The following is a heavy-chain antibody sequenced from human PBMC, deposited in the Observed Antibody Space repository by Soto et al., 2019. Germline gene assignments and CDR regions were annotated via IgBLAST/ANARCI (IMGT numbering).Heavy chain of an antibody. CDR2: TYYRSKWYN. V-gene: IGHV6-1*01. Sequence: SQTLSLTCAISGNGVSSNSAAWNWIRQFPSRGLEWLGRTYYRSKWYNDYAVSVKSRITINPDTTKNQFSLQLNSVTPEDTAVYYCARVETVAAADAFDIWGQGTMVTVSS. CDR3: ARVETVAAADAFDI. D-gene: IGHD2-2*01. J-gene: IGHJ3*02. CDR1: GNGVSSNSAA.